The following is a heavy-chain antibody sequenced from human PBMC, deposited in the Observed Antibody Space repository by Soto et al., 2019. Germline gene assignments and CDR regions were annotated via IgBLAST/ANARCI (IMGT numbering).Heavy chain of an antibody. CDR3: TTGGNGYASWNYYYYGMDV. J-gene: IGHJ6*02. CDR1: GFTFSNAW. CDR2: IKSKTDGGTP. Sequence: PGGSLRLSCAASGFTFSNAWINWVRQAPGKGLEWVGRIKSKTDGGTPDYAAPVKGRFAISRDDSKNTLYLQMNSLKTEDTAVYYCTTGGNGYASWNYYYYGMDVWGQGTTVTVSS. D-gene: IGHD5-12*01. V-gene: IGHV3-15*07.